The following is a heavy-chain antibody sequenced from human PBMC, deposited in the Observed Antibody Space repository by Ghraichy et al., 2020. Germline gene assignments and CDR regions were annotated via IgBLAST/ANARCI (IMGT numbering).Heavy chain of an antibody. D-gene: IGHD1-1*01. J-gene: IGHJ6*02. Sequence: ASVKVSCKVSGYTLTELSMHWVRQAPGKGLEWMGGFDPEDGETIYAQKFQGRVTMTEDTSTDTAYMELSSLRSEDTAVYYCATGGPNEYYYYGMDVWVQGTTVTVSS. CDR2: FDPEDGET. CDR3: ATGGPNEYYYYGMDV. CDR1: GYTLTELS. V-gene: IGHV1-24*01.